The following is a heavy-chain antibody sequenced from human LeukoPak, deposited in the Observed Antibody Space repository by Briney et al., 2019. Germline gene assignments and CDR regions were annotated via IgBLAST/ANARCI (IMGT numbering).Heavy chain of an antibody. Sequence: SETLSLTCTVSGGFISSYDWSWIRQPPGKGLEWIGYIYYSGSTNYNPSLKSRVTISVDTSKNQSSMKLSSVTAADTAVYYCARGGFGYSGYTFDYWGQGTLVTVSS. D-gene: IGHD5-12*01. CDR2: IYYSGST. J-gene: IGHJ4*02. CDR1: GGFISSYD. CDR3: ARGGFGYSGYTFDY. V-gene: IGHV4-59*01.